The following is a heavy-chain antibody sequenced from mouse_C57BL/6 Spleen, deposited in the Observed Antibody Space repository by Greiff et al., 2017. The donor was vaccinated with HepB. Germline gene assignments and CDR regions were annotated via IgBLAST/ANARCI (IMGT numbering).Heavy chain of an antibody. D-gene: IGHD2-4*01. CDR3: ARGVYYDYDEDY. V-gene: IGHV1-50*01. CDR2: IDPSDSYT. J-gene: IGHJ2*01. CDR1: GYTFTSYW. Sequence: QVQLQQPGAELVKPGASVKLSCKASGYTFTSYWMQWVKQRPGQGLEWIGEIDPSDSYTNYNQKFKGKATLTVDTSSSTAYMQLSSLTSEDSAVYYCARGVYYDYDEDYWGQGTTLTVSS.